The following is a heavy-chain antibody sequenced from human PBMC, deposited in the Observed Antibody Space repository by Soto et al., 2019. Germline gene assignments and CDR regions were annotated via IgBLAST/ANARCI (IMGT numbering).Heavy chain of an antibody. CDR1: GFTFDDYA. D-gene: IGHD2-15*01. J-gene: IGHJ4*02. CDR3: AKESNYPRGNGHIDY. Sequence: EVQLVESGGGLVQPGRSLRLSCAASGFTFDDYAMHWVRQAPGKGLEWVSGISWNSGSIGYADSVKGRFTISRDNAKNSPYLQMNSLRAEDTALYYCAKESNYPRGNGHIDYLGQGTLVTVSS. V-gene: IGHV3-9*01. CDR2: ISWNSGSI.